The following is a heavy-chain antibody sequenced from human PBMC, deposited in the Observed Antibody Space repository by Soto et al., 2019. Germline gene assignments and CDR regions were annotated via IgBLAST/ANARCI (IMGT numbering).Heavy chain of an antibody. D-gene: IGHD2-21*01. Sequence: GGSLRLSCAASGFNVKTTYMTWVRQAPGEGLEWVSVIHNSGATYYADSVRGRFTISKDNSKNTVYLQMSSLRAEDTAMYYCAREYSYSYPAWGQGTLVTVSS. CDR1: GFNVKTTY. J-gene: IGHJ1*01. CDR2: IHNSGAT. V-gene: IGHV3-53*01. CDR3: AREYSYSYPA.